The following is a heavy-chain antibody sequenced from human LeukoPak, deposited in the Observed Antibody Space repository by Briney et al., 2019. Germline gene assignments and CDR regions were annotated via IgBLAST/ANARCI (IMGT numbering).Heavy chain of an antibody. CDR3: ARRFVDTSGYYYDDY. D-gene: IGHD3-22*01. CDR2: ISYSGVT. V-gene: IGHV4-59*12. Sequence: PSETLSLTCSVSGGSISSDYWSWIRQPPGRGLEWTGYISYSGVTSYSPSLQSRVSMSLDTSKNQFSLKLTSVTAADTAVYYCARRFVDTSGYYYDDYWGQGILVTVSS. CDR1: GGSISSDY. J-gene: IGHJ4*02.